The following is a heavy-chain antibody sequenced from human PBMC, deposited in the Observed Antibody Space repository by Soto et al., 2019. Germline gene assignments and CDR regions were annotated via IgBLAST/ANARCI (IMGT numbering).Heavy chain of an antibody. D-gene: IGHD5-18*01. CDR2: IHYSGTT. Sequence: PSETLSLTCTVSGGSISSGGYYWSWIRQHPGKGLEWIGYIHYSGTTYYNPSLKSRVTISVDTSKNQFSLKLSSVSAADTALYYCARGAADTAMVDSWGQGTLVTVSS. J-gene: IGHJ4*02. V-gene: IGHV4-31*03. CDR1: GGSISSGGYY. CDR3: ARGAADTAMVDS.